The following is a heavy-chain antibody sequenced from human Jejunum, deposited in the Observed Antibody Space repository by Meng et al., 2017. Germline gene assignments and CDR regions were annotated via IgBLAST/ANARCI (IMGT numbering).Heavy chain of an antibody. V-gene: IGHV2-5*02. CDR1: GVSLSSTGVS. D-gene: IGHD2-15*01. CDR3: THRREDPRSAFYYLDY. J-gene: IGHJ4*02. CDR2: IYWDDDK. Sequence: QITLKESGPTLVKPTQTLTLTFSLSGVSLSSTGVSVGWIRQPPGKALEWLALIYWDDDKRYNPSLMSRLTITKDTSMNHAVLTMTNIDPVDTGTYYCTHRREDPRSAFYYLDYWGRGTLVTVSS.